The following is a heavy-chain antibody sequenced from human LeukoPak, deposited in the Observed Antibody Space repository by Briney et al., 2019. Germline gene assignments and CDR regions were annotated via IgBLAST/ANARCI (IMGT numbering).Heavy chain of an antibody. CDR1: GYTFTNYG. J-gene: IGHJ3*02. D-gene: IGHD2-21*02. V-gene: IGHV1-18*01. CDR2: ISAYNGYT. Sequence: ASVKVPCKTSGYTFTNYGVSWVRQAPGQGLEWMGWISAYNGYTNYAQKLQVRVTMTTGTSTSTAYMELRSLTSDDTAVYYCATAAPHIVVVTADAVVGAFDIWGQGTMVTVSS. CDR3: ATAAPHIVVVTADAVVGAFDI.